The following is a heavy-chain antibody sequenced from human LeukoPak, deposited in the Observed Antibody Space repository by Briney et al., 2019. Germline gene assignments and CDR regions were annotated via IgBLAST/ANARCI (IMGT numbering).Heavy chain of an antibody. CDR2: IYTSGST. CDR3: ARDNAPAGGSYFDY. D-gene: IGHD1-26*01. Sequence: SETLSLTCTVSGGSISSYYWSWIRQPAGKGLEWIGRIYTSGSTNYNPSLKSRVTMSVDTSKNQFSLKLSSVTAADTAVYYCARDNAPAGGSYFDYWGQGTLVTVSS. V-gene: IGHV4-4*07. CDR1: GGSISSYY. J-gene: IGHJ4*02.